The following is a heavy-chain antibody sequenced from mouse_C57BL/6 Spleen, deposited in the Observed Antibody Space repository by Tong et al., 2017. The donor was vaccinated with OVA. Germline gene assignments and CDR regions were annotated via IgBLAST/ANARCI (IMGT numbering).Heavy chain of an antibody. J-gene: IGHJ2*01. V-gene: IGHV1-54*01. Sequence: VQLQESGAELVRPGTSVKVSCKASGYAFTNYLIEWVKQRPGQGLEWIGVINPGSGGTNYNEKFKGKATLTVDQSSSTAYMQLNSLTSEDSAVYYCARGSSYDYFDYWGQGTTLTVSS. CDR1: GYAFTNYL. CDR3: ARGSSYDYFDY. CDR2: INPGSGGT. D-gene: IGHD1-1*01.